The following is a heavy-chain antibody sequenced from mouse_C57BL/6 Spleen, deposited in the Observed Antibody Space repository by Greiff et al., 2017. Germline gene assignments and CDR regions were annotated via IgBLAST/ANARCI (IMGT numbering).Heavy chain of an antibody. CDR1: GFTFSDAW. CDR3: TRRDYYGSPFAY. Sequence: EVMLVESGGGLVQPGGSMKLSCAASGFTFSDAWMDWVRQSPEKGLEWVAEIRNKANNHATYYAESVKGRFTISRDDSKSSVYLQMNSLRAEDTGIYYCTRRDYYGSPFAYWGQGTLVTVSA. CDR2: IRNKANNHAT. D-gene: IGHD1-1*01. V-gene: IGHV6-6*01. J-gene: IGHJ3*01.